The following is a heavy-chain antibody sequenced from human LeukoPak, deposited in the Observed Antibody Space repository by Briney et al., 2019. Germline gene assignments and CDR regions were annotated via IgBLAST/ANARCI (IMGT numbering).Heavy chain of an antibody. CDR2: IYHRGST. Sequence: GSLRLSCAASGFTFSSYGMHWVRQPPGKGLEWIGEIYHRGSTSYNPSLKSRVTISVDTSKNQFSLKLNSVTAADTAVYYCARESAVRGVIQGTGNMDVWGKGTTVTISS. V-gene: IGHV4-34*01. CDR1: GFTFSSYG. D-gene: IGHD3-10*01. J-gene: IGHJ6*03. CDR3: ARESAVRGVIQGTGNMDV.